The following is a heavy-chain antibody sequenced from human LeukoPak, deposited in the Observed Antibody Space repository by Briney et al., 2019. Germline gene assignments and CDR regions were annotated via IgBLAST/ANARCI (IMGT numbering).Heavy chain of an antibody. J-gene: IGHJ4*02. D-gene: IGHD3-3*01. Sequence: GGAPRLSRAAAGITFCNYCMYSGRPGPGKGLEWVTFVLCDGSSKYYADSLKGRFTISRDNSKNTLYLQMNTLRAEDTAVYYCASWNYWGQGTLVTVSS. V-gene: IGHV3-30*02. CDR1: GITFCNYC. CDR3: ASWNY. CDR2: VLCDGSSK.